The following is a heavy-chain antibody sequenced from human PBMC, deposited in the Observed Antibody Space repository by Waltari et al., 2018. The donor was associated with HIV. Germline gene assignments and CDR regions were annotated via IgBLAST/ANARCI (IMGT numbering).Heavy chain of an antibody. CDR1: GVPLTSKTYY. CDR3: ARHSGPYVHFFDL. Sequence: QLQASGPPLVKPSETLSPSCSVSGVPLTSKTYYWGWVRQSPGKRPVWIASVYSGGKTYNNPPLKSRLSLSLDTSKNRLSLNVTSVTAADTAVYYCARHSGPYVHFFDLWGRGTLVTVTS. D-gene: IGHD3-16*01. CDR2: VYSGGKT. J-gene: IGHJ2*01. V-gene: IGHV4-39*01.